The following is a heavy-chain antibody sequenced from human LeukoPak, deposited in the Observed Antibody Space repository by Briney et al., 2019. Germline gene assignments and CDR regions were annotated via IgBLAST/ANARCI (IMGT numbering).Heavy chain of an antibody. Sequence: SETLSLTCAVYGGSFSGYYWSWIRQPPGKGLEWIGEINHSGSTNYNPSLKSRVTISVDTSKNQFSLKLSSVTAADTAVYYCARQAYGDYAGIDYWGQGTLVTVSS. D-gene: IGHD4-17*01. J-gene: IGHJ4*02. CDR2: INHSGST. CDR1: GGSFSGYY. CDR3: ARQAYGDYAGIDY. V-gene: IGHV4-34*01.